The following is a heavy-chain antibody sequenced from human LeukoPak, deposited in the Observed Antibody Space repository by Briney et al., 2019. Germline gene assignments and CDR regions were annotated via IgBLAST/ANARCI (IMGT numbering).Heavy chain of an antibody. CDR2: ISDNSNYI. V-gene: IGHV3-21*01. CDR1: GFTFNTYS. J-gene: IGHJ4*02. D-gene: IGHD2-2*01. CDR3: ANHFACGSTSCPPFDY. Sequence: GSLRLSCAASGFTFNTYSMNWVRQAPGKGLEWVSSISDNSNYIYYSDSVEGRFTISRDNAKNSLYLQMNSLRVEDTAVYYCANHFACGSTSCPPFDYWGQGTLVTVSS.